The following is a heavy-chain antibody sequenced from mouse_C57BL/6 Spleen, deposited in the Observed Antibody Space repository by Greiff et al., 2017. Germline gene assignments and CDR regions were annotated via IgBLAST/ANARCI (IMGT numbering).Heavy chain of an antibody. CDR2: IDPETGGT. CDR1: GYTFTDYE. V-gene: IGHV1-15*01. CDR3: TRCGSSYFYAMDY. Sequence: VKLQESGAELVRPGASVTLSCKASGYTFTDYEMHWVKQTPVHGLEWIGAIDPETGGTAYNQKFKGKAILTADKSSSTAYMELRSLTSEDSAVYYCTRCGSSYFYAMDYWGQGTSVTVSS. D-gene: IGHD1-1*01. J-gene: IGHJ4*01.